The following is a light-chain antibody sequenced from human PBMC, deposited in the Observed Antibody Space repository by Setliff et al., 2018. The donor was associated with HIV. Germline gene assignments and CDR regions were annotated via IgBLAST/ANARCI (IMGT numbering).Light chain of an antibody. CDR3: QQANSFPIT. CDR2: AAS. CDR1: QGISSW. J-gene: IGKJ5*01. Sequence: DIQMTQSPSSVSASVGDRVTITCRASQGISSWVAWYQQKPGKAPKLLIYAASSLQSGVPSRFSGSGSGTDFTLTISSPQPEDFATYYCQQANSFPITFGQGTRLEIK. V-gene: IGKV1-12*01.